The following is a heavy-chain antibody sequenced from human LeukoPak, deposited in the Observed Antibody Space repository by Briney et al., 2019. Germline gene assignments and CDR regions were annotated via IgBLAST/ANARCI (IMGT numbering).Heavy chain of an antibody. J-gene: IGHJ4*02. V-gene: IGHV4-30-4*02. Sequence: PSETLSLTCTVSGGSISSGDYYWSWIRQPPGKGLEWIGYIYYSGSTYYNPSFKSRVTISVDTSKNQFSLKLSSVTAADTAVYYCARPLQGSGSYYPFDYWGQGTLVTVSS. D-gene: IGHD3-10*01. CDR2: IYYSGST. CDR3: ARPLQGSGSYYPFDY. CDR1: GGSISSGDYY.